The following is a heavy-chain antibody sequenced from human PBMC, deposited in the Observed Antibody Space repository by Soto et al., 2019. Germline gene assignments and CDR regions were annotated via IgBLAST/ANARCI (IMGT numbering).Heavy chain of an antibody. V-gene: IGHV1-46*03. CDR2: INPSGGST. CDR3: ARDPQNSLYYYYYYYMDV. J-gene: IGHJ6*03. CDR1: GYTFTSYY. Sequence: ASVTVSCQASGYTFTSYYMHWVRQAPGQGLEWMGIINPSGGSTSYAQKFQGRVTMTRDTSTSTVHMELSSLRSEDTAVYYCARDPQNSLYYYYYYYMDVWGKGTTVTVSS.